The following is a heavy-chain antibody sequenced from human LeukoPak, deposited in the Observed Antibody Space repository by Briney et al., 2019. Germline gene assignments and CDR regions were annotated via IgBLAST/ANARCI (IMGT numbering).Heavy chain of an antibody. D-gene: IGHD2-21*02. V-gene: IGHV3-48*01. CDR1: GFTFSSYN. Sequence: PGGSLRLSCAASGFTFSSYNMNWVRQAPGKGLEGVSYISSRSSNIYYADSVKGRFTISRDNSKNTLYLQMNSLRAEDTAVYYCAKGGGVTYYYYGMDVWGQGTTVTVSS. J-gene: IGHJ6*02. CDR3: AKGGGVTYYYYGMDV. CDR2: ISSRSSNI.